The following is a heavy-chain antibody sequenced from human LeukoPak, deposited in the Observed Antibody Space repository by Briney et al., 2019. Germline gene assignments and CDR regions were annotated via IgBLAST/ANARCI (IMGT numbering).Heavy chain of an antibody. J-gene: IGHJ4*02. CDR3: AKGAQITMIVVVLFDY. Sequence: GGSLRLSCAASGFTFSSYAMSWVRQAPGKGLEWVSAISGSGGSAYYADSVKGRFTISRDNSKNTLYLQMNSLRAEDTAVYYCAKGAQITMIVVVLFDYWGQGTLVTVSS. D-gene: IGHD3-22*01. V-gene: IGHV3-23*01. CDR1: GFTFSSYA. CDR2: ISGSGGSA.